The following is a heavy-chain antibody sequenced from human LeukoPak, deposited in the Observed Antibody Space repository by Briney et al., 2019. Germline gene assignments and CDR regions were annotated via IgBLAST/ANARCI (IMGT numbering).Heavy chain of an antibody. V-gene: IGHV3-72*01. D-gene: IGHD3-10*01. CDR1: GFMFREYG. Sequence: PGGSLRLSCAVSGFMFREYGMHWVRQTPDKGLEWVGRTRNKANSYTTEYAASVKGRFTISRDDSKNSLYLQMNSLKTEDTAVYYCARYYYGSGSYSHAFDIWGQGTMVTVSS. J-gene: IGHJ3*02. CDR3: ARYYYGSGSYSHAFDI. CDR2: TRNKANSYTT.